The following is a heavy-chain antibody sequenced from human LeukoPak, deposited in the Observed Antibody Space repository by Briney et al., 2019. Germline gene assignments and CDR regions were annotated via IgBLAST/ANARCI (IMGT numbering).Heavy chain of an antibody. Sequence: SETLSLTCTVSGGSISSYYWSWIRQPPGKELEWIGYIYYTGSTSYNPSLRSRVAISVDTSKNQFSLNLSSVTAADTAVYYCARAPILYYFDCWGQGTLVTVSS. J-gene: IGHJ4*02. CDR1: GGSISSYY. V-gene: IGHV4-59*08. CDR2: IYYTGST. CDR3: ARAPILYYFDC.